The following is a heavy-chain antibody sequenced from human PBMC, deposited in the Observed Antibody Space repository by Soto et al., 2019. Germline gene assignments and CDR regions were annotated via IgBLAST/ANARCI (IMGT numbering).Heavy chain of an antibody. CDR3: ASLYSGYDLRYFDY. J-gene: IGHJ4*02. V-gene: IGHV4-39*01. Sequence: SXTLSLTCTVSGGSMSSSSYYWCWIRQPPGKGLEWIGSIYYSGSTYYNPSLKSRVTISVDTSKNQFSLKLSSVTAADTAVYYCASLYSGYDLRYFDYWGQGTLVTVSS. CDR1: GGSMSSSSYY. CDR2: IYYSGST. D-gene: IGHD5-12*01.